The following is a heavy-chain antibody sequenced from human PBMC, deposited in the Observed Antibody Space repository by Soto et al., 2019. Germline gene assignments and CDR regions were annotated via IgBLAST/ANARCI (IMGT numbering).Heavy chain of an antibody. CDR1: GYTFTGYY. Sequence: QVQLVQSGAEVKTPGASVRVSCKASGYTFTGYYIHCVREAPGQGLEWMGWINPQTGGTSYAQKFQGRVTLSRDTSINTAYLELSRLTFADAAVYFCARERYQVISDGMEVWGQGTTVTLSS. D-gene: IGHD2-2*01. V-gene: IGHV1-2*02. CDR2: INPQTGGT. J-gene: IGHJ6*02. CDR3: ARERYQVISDGMEV.